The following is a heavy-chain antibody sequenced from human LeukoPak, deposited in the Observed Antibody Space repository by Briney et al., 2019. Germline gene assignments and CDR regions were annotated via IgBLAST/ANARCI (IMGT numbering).Heavy chain of an antibody. CDR1: GYTFTSYA. V-gene: IGHV7-4-1*02. D-gene: IGHD2-2*01. Sequence: GASVKVSCKASGYTFTSYAMKWVRQAPGQGLEWMGWITTNTGNPTYAQGFTGRFVFSLDTSVSTAYLQISSLKAEDTAVYYCARVQEYQLPLLDYYYMDVWGKGTTVTVSS. J-gene: IGHJ6*03. CDR2: ITTNTGNP. CDR3: ARVQEYQLPLLDYYYMDV.